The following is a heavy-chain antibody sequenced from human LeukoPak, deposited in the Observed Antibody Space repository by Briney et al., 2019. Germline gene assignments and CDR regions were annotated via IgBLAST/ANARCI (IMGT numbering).Heavy chain of an antibody. Sequence: GGSLRLSCAASGFTFDDYAMHWVRQAPGKGLEWVSGISWNSGSIGYADSVKGRFTISRDNAKNSLYLQMNSLRAEDTALYYCAKAKAESYSSGWKRAPYYFDYWGQGTLVTVSS. CDR3: AKAKAESYSSGWKRAPYYFDY. CDR1: GFTFDDYA. D-gene: IGHD6-19*01. J-gene: IGHJ4*02. CDR2: ISWNSGSI. V-gene: IGHV3-9*01.